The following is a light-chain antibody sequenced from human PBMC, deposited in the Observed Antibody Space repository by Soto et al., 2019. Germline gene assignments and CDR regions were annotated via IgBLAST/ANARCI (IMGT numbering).Light chain of an antibody. CDR2: GAS. CDR1: QSVSRSY. CDR3: QQYGTSPSTWT. J-gene: IGKJ1*01. Sequence: EIVLAQSPGTLSLSPGERAALSCRASQSVSRSYLAWYQQKRGQAPRLLIYGASSRATGIPDRFSGSGFGTDFTLTISRLETEDFAVYFCQQYGTSPSTWTFGQGTKVDIK. V-gene: IGKV3-20*01.